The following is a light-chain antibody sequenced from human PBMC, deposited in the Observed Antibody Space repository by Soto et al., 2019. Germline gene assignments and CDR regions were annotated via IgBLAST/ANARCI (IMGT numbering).Light chain of an antibody. Sequence: DIQMTQSPSSVSASVGDRVIITCRASQDITTYLAWYQQKPGKAPNLLIYAASRLQRGVPSRFSASGSGTEFTLSINSLQPEDFATYYCQPADSFPLTFGGGTKVEIK. CDR2: AAS. CDR3: QPADSFPLT. J-gene: IGKJ4*01. CDR1: QDITTY. V-gene: IGKV1D-12*01.